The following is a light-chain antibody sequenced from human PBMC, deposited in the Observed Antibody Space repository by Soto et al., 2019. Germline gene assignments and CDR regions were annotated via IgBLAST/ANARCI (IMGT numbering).Light chain of an antibody. V-gene: IGKV1-5*03. J-gene: IGKJ4*01. CDR3: QQANSFLAT. CDR2: KAS. Sequence: DIQMTQSPSTLSASVGDRVTITCRASQSISNWLAWYQQKPGKAPKLLIYKASNLESGVPSRFSGSGSGTDFTLTISSLQPEDFATYYCQQANSFLATFGGGTKVDNK. CDR1: QSISNW.